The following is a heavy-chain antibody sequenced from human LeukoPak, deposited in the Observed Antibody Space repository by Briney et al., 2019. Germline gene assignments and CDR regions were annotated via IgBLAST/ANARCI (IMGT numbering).Heavy chain of an antibody. D-gene: IGHD3-10*01. CDR3: ARAYGSGYYGMDV. J-gene: IGHJ6*02. V-gene: IGHV4-59*01. CDR1: GGSIRTYY. Sequence: SETLSLTCTVSGGSIRTYYWSRIRQPPGKGLEWIGYIYYSGSTNYNPSLKSRVTISVDTSKNQFSLKVSSVMAADTAVYYCARAYGSGYYGMDVWGQGTTVTVSS. CDR2: IYYSGST.